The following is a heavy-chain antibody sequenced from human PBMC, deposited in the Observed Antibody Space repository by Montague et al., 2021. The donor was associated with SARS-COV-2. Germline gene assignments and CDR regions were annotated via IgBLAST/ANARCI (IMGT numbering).Heavy chain of an antibody. CDR1: GDSISSGTYY. CDR3: ARVGGNYYRYFDY. Sequence: TLSLTCTVSGDSISSGTYYWSWIRQPAGKGLEWIGCIYTSGGTNYNPSHKSRVTMSVDPSKNQFSLTMSSVTAADTAVYYCARVGGNYYRYFDYWGQGSLVTVSS. J-gene: IGHJ4*02. CDR2: IYTSGGT. D-gene: IGHD1-26*01. V-gene: IGHV4-61*02.